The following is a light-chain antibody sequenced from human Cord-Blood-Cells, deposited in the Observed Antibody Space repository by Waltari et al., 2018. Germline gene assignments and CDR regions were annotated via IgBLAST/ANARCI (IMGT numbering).Light chain of an antibody. V-gene: IGLV3-25*02. CDR2: NDS. J-gene: IGLJ3*02. Sequence: SYELPQPPAVSVSPGQTARITCSGDALPNQYAYWYQQKPGQAPVLVIYNDSERPSGIPERFSGSSSGTTVTLTISGLQAEDEADYYCQSADSSGTSRVFGGGTKLTVL. CDR1: ALPNQY. CDR3: QSADSSGTSRV.